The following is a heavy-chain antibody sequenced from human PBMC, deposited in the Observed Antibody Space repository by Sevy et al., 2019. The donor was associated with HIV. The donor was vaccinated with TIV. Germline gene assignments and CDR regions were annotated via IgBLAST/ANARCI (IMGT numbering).Heavy chain of an antibody. J-gene: IGHJ4*02. CDR2: ISAHNGDT. CDR3: ARDYCSGGSCYGALAY. D-gene: IGHD2-15*01. CDR1: GYSFTRYG. V-gene: IGHV1-18*01. Sequence: ASVKVSCQASGYSFTRYGISWVRQAPGQGLEWMGWISAHNGDTNYAQKFQGRITMTTDTSTSTAYMERRGLRSDDTAVYYCARDYCSGGSCYGALAYWGQGTLVTVSS.